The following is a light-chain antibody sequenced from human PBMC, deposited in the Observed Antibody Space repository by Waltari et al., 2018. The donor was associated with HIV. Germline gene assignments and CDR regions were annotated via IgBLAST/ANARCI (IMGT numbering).Light chain of an antibody. V-gene: IGLV4-69*01. CDR3: QTWGTGIVV. J-gene: IGLJ2*01. CDR1: RGHTSSV. Sequence: QLVLTPSPSASASLGASVTLTCTLSRGHTSSVIACHQQQPKKGPRYLMKLNSDGSHFKGDGIPDRFSGSSSGAERYLTISSRQAEDEADYYCQTWGTGIVVFGGGTKLTVL. CDR2: LNSDGSH.